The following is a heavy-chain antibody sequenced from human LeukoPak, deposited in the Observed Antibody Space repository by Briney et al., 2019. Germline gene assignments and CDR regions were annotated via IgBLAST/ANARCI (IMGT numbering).Heavy chain of an antibody. CDR1: GYTFTGYY. V-gene: IGHV1-2*02. D-gene: IGHD3-10*01. CDR3: ARVALMVRGVNPRENYYYYYMDV. Sequence: GASVKVPCKASGYTFTGYYMHWVRQAPGQGLEWMGWINPNSGGTNYAQKFQGRVTMTRDTSISTAYMELSRLRSDDTAVYYCARVALMVRGVNPRENYYYYYMDVWGKGTTVTVSS. J-gene: IGHJ6*03. CDR2: INPNSGGT.